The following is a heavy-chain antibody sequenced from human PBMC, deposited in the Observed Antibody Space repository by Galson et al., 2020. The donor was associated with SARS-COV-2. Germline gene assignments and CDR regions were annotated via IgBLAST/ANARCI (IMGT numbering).Heavy chain of an antibody. D-gene: IGHD2-2*01. CDR3: ASFCSNMRCSSGGGYYGLDV. CDR1: GFTFNYYT. J-gene: IGHJ6*02. Sequence: GESLKISCAASGFTFNYYTMNWVRQAPGKGLEWVSSISAASDYIYYADSLKGRFTISRYNDKNLLYLQMHSLRGEDTARYYCASFCSNMRCSSGGGYYGLDVWGQGTTVTVSS. CDR2: ISAASDYI. V-gene: IGHV3-21*01.